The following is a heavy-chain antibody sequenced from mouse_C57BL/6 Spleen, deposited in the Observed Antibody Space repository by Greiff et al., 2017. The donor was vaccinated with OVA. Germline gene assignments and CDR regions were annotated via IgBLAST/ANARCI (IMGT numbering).Heavy chain of an antibody. Sequence: QVQLQQSGAELVRPGASVTLSCKASGYTFTDYEMHWVKQTPVHGLEWIGAIDPETGGTAYNQKFKGKAKLTADKSSSTAYMELRSLTSEDSAVYYCTREDYGSRRAMDYWGQGTSVTVSS. CDR3: TREDYGSRRAMDY. CDR1: GYTFTDYE. CDR2: IDPETGGT. D-gene: IGHD1-1*01. V-gene: IGHV1-15*01. J-gene: IGHJ4*01.